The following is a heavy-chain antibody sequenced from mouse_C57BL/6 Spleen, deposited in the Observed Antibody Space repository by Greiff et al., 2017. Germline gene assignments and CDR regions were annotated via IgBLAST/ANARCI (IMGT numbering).Heavy chain of an antibody. CDR3: ARELGRVYYFDY. CDR2: ISDGGSYT. J-gene: IGHJ2*01. D-gene: IGHD4-1*01. Sequence: EVKLVESGGGLVEPGGSLKLSCAASGFTFSSYAMSWVRQTPEKRLAWVATISDGGSYTYYPDNVKGRFTISRDNAKNNLYLQMSHLKSEDTAMYYCARELGRVYYFDYWGQGTTLTVSS. V-gene: IGHV5-4*01. CDR1: GFTFSSYA.